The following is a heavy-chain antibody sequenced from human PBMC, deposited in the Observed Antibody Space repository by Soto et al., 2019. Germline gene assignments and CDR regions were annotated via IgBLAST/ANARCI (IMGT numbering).Heavy chain of an antibody. J-gene: IGHJ4*02. Sequence: VGSLRLSCAASGFTFRNYNMIWVRQAPGKGLDWVSSISSRNTYIYYADSVKGRFTVSRDNAKNSLYLQMNSLRAEDTAVYYCASDLVLQRDYWGQGTLVTVSS. CDR1: GFTFRNYN. V-gene: IGHV3-21*01. CDR2: ISSRNTYI. CDR3: ASDLVLQRDY. D-gene: IGHD2-8*02.